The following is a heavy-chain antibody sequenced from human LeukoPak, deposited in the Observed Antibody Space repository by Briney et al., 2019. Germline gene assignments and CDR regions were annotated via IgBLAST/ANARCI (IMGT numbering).Heavy chain of an antibody. V-gene: IGHV3-48*04. CDR1: GLTFSSYS. Sequence: PGGSLRLSCAASGLTFSSYSMNWVRQAPGKGLEWVSYISSSSSTIYYADSVKGRFTISRDNAKNSLYLQMNSLRAEDTAVYYCARDIYYDSSGYYGSVYWGQGTLVTVSS. D-gene: IGHD3-22*01. CDR3: ARDIYYDSSGYYGSVY. CDR2: ISSSSSTI. J-gene: IGHJ4*02.